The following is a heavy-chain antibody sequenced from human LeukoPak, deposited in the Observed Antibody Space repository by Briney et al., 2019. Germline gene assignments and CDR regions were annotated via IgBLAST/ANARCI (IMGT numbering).Heavy chain of an antibody. J-gene: IGHJ4*02. V-gene: IGHV3-53*01. CDR1: GLIVRSNY. CDR3: ARDLSYFDY. D-gene: IGHD2/OR15-2a*01. Sequence: GGSLRLSCAASGLIVRSNYISWARQTPGKGLEWVSVIYSGGKTYYADSVKGRFTISRDDSKNTLYLQMNNVRAEDTAIYYCARDLSYFDYWGQGTLVTVSS. CDR2: IYSGGKT.